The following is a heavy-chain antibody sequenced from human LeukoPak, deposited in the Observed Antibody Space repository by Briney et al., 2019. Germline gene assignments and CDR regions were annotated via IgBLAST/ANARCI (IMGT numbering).Heavy chain of an antibody. Sequence: GGSLRLSCAGSGFLFSSHGMNWVRQAPGKGLEWVSGISPSGGPTYYADSVKGRFTISRDDSKNTLYLQMKNLRAEDTAVYYCAKDGAWLRFDDWGQGILVTVSS. CDR3: AKDGAWLRFDD. J-gene: IGHJ4*02. CDR2: ISPSGGPT. CDR1: GFLFSSHG. D-gene: IGHD5-12*01. V-gene: IGHV3-23*01.